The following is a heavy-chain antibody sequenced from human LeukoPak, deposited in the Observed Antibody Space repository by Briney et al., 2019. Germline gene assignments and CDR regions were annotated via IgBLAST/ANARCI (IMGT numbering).Heavy chain of an antibody. J-gene: IGHJ5*02. V-gene: IGHV4-4*08. CDR1: GGSFSGYY. D-gene: IGHD6-19*01. CDR3: ARESGWYNWFDP. CDR2: IYTSGST. Sequence: SETLSLTCAVYGGSFSGYYWSWIRQPPGKGLEWIGRIYTSGSTNYNPSLKSRVTISVDTSKNQFSLKLSSVTAADTAVYYCARESGWYNWFDPWGQGTLVTVSS.